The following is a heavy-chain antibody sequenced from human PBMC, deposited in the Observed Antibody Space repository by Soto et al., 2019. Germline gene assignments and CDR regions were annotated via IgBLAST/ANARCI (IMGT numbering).Heavy chain of an antibody. J-gene: IGHJ6*02. V-gene: IGHV1-18*01. CDR3: ARGGPTTVHYYPMGV. Sequence: ASVKVSCKASGYTFTNYGITWVRQAPGQGFEWMGWISPYNGKTNYAQRLQGRVTMTTDTSTSTAYMELRSLRFDDTAVYYCARGGPTTVHYYPMGVWGQGTTVTVSS. D-gene: IGHD4-4*01. CDR1: GYTFTNYG. CDR2: ISPYNGKT.